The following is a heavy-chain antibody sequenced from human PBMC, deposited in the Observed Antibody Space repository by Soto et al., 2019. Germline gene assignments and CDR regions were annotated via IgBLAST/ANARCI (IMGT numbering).Heavy chain of an antibody. CDR3: ARSYYYGSGSYYFDY. J-gene: IGHJ4*02. D-gene: IGHD3-10*01. Sequence: SETLSLTCTVSGGSTSSYYWSWILQPPGKGLEWIGYIYYSGSTNYNPSLKSRVTISVDTSKNQFSLKLSSVTAADTAVYYCARSYYYGSGSYYFDYWGQGTLVTVSS. V-gene: IGHV4-59*01. CDR2: IYYSGST. CDR1: GGSTSSYY.